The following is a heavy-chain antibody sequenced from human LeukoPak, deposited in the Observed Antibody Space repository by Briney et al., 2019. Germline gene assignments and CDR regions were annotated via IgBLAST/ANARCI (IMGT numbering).Heavy chain of an antibody. CDR3: ARDLYDSSGYAYYYYMDV. CDR2: INPNSGGT. J-gene: IGHJ6*03. V-gene: IGHV1-2*06. D-gene: IGHD3-22*01. Sequence: ASVKVSCKASGYTFTGYYMHWVRQAPGQGLEWMGRINPNSGGTNYAQKFQGRVTMTRDTSISTAYMELSRLRSDNTAAYYCARDLYDSSGYAYYYYMDVWGKGTTVTVSS. CDR1: GYTFTGYY.